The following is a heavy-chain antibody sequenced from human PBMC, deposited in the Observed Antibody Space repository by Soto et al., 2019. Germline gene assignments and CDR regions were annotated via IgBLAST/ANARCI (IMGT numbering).Heavy chain of an antibody. CDR1: GFTFSSYA. Sequence: GGSLRLSCAASGFTFSSYAMSWVRQAPGKGLEWVSAISGSGGSTYYADSVKGRFTISRDNSKNTLYLQMNSLRAEDTAVYYCAKDESRGYSGYGKTWIYYFDYWGQGTLVTVSS. J-gene: IGHJ4*02. CDR3: AKDESRGYSGYGKTWIYYFDY. CDR2: ISGSGGST. D-gene: IGHD5-12*01. V-gene: IGHV3-23*01.